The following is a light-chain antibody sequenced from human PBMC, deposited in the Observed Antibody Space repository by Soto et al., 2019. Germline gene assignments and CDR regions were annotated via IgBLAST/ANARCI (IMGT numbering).Light chain of an antibody. Sequence: QSVLTQPASVSGSPGQSITISCTGTSSDVGGYNYVSWYQQHPGKAPKLLIYDVSNWPSGASNRFSGSKSGNTASLTISGLQAEDEADYYCSSYTSSSTWVFGGGTKVTVL. CDR1: SSDVGGYNY. V-gene: IGLV2-14*01. CDR3: SSYTSSSTWV. J-gene: IGLJ3*02. CDR2: DVS.